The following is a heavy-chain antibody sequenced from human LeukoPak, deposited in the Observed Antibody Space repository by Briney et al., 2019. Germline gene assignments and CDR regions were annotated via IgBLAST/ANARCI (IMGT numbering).Heavy chain of an antibody. Sequence: PGGSLRLSCAASGFSFRKYWMHWVRQPPGQGLLWVSRIESDGTTVNYADSVRGRFTISRDNAKNTLYLQMDNLRAEDTAVYYCAALFETFGWGRGTLVTVSS. D-gene: IGHD2/OR15-2a*01. V-gene: IGHV3-74*01. CDR3: AALFETFG. J-gene: IGHJ4*02. CDR1: GFSFRKYW. CDR2: IESDGTTV.